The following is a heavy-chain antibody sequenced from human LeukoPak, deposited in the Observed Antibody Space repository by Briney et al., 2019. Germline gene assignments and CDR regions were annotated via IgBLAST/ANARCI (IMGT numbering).Heavy chain of an antibody. CDR3: AKDPYMDV. V-gene: IGHV3-9*01. CDR2: INWNSGTM. CDR1: GFSFADAT. Sequence: SLRLSCAASGFSFADATMHWVRHVPGKGLEWVSGINWNSGTMGYADSVKGRFTVSRDNAKNSLYLQMNSLKTEDTALYYCAKDPYMDVWGKGTTVTVSS. J-gene: IGHJ6*03.